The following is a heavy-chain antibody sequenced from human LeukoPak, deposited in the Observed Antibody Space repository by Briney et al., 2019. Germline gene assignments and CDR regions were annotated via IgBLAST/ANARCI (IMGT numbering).Heavy chain of an antibody. CDR1: QFSISYDW. J-gene: IGHJ4*02. CDR2: IKEDGRDI. D-gene: IGHD2-15*01. CDR3: ARVKMVAAPVDLDY. Sequence: GGSLRLSCAASQFSISYDWMHWVRQAPGKGLEWVASIKEDGRDIHYLDSVKGRFTISRDNAKNSLYLQMNSLRAEDTAVYYCARVKMVAAPVDLDYWGQGTLVTVSS. V-gene: IGHV3-7*01.